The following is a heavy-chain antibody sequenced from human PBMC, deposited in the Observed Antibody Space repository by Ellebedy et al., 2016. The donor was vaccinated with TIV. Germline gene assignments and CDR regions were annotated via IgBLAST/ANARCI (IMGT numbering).Heavy chain of an antibody. Sequence: GESLKISXAASGFTFSNAWMNWVRQAPGKGLEWVGRIKSKTDGGTTDYAAPVKGRFTISRDNSKKTLYLQISGLGVEDTAVYYCVTRHNGAFDLWGQGTMVTVSS. CDR3: VTRHNGAFDL. CDR2: IKSKTDGGTT. V-gene: IGHV3-15*07. CDR1: GFTFSNAW. D-gene: IGHD2-8*01. J-gene: IGHJ3*01.